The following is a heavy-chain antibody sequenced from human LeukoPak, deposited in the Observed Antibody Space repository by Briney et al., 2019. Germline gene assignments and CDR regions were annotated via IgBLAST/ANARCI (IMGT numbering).Heavy chain of an antibody. J-gene: IGHJ4*02. CDR1: GGSVSSGGYS. CDR3: AREHTPDHYFDY. V-gene: IGHV4-30-2*01. D-gene: IGHD1-14*01. Sequence: SQTLSLTCGVSGGSVSSGGYSWNWVRQPPGEGLEWIGYVFRDGTTHYNPSLKSRVTISVDLSKNHFSLKLSSVTAADTAVYYCAREHTPDHYFDYWGQGTLVTVSS. CDR2: VFRDGTT.